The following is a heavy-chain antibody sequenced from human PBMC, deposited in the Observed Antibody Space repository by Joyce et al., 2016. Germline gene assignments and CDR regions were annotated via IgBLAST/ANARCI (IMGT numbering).Heavy chain of an antibody. V-gene: IGHV3-23*01. CDR1: GFIFSNYA. CDR2: LSNSGESA. D-gene: IGHD3-22*01. J-gene: IGHJ4*02. Sequence: EVQLLESGGGLTQPGGSLGLSCAASGFIFSNYAMSWVRQAPGKGLEWVSGLSNSGESAFYADSVKCRFTISRDNSKSTLYLQMNSLRAEDSAIYYCGRYYYDSTGYWGSYFDYWGQGILVTVSS. CDR3: GRYYYDSTGYWGSYFDY.